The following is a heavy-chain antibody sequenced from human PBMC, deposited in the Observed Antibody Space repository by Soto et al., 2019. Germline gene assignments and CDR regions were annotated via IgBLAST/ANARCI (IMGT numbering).Heavy chain of an antibody. CDR3: AHIIAGVLRYFEMGGGILHYFDY. J-gene: IGHJ4*02. D-gene: IGHD3-9*01. CDR2: IYWNDDK. CDR1: GFSLSTSGVG. V-gene: IGHV2-5*01. Sequence: SGPTLVKPTQTLTLTCTFSGFSLSTSGVGVGWIRQPPGKALEWLALIYWNDDKRYSPSLKSRLTITKDTSKNQLVLKMTNMDPVDTATYYCAHIIAGVLRYFEMGGGILHYFDYWGQGTLVTVSS.